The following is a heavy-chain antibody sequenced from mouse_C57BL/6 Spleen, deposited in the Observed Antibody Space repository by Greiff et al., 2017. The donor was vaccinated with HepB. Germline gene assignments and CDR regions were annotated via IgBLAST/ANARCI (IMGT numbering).Heavy chain of an antibody. CDR1: GYTFTSYW. V-gene: IGHV1-55*01. D-gene: IGHD1-1*01. J-gene: IGHJ4*01. CDR2: IYPGSGST. Sequence: QVQLQQPGAELVKPGASVKMSCKASGYTFTSYWITWVKQRPGQGLEWIGDIYPGSGSTNDNEKFKSKATLSVDTSSRSAYMQLSSLPSEDSAVYYCASGTTVHGAMDYWGQGTSVTVSS. CDR3: ASGTTVHGAMDY.